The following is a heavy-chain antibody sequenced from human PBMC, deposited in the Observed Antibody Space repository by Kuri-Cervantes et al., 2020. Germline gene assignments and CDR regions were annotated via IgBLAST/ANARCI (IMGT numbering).Heavy chain of an antibody. CDR3: AKDYDSSGYTYPDY. Sequence: GGSLRLSCAASGFIFDDYGMNWVRQTPRKGLEWVSCVNWNGESTVYADSVKGRFTISRDNSKNTLYLQMNSLRAEDTAVYYCAKDYDSSGYTYPDYWGQGTLVTVSS. CDR1: GFIFDDYG. D-gene: IGHD3-22*01. V-gene: IGHV3-20*04. CDR2: VNWNGEST. J-gene: IGHJ4*02.